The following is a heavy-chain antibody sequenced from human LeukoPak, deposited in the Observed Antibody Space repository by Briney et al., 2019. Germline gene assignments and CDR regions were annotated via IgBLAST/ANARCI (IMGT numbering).Heavy chain of an antibody. Sequence: PGGSLRLSCAASGFTFSSYEMNWVRQAPGKGLEWVSYISSSGSTIYYADSVKGRFTISRDNAKNSLYLQMSSLRAEDTAVYYCARDPYYGSGRFDYWGQGTLVTVSS. CDR3: ARDPYYGSGRFDY. CDR2: ISSSGSTI. J-gene: IGHJ4*02. D-gene: IGHD3-10*01. V-gene: IGHV3-48*03. CDR1: GFTFSSYE.